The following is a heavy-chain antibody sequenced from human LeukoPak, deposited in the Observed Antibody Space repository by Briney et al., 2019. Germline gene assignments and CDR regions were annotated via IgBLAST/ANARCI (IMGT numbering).Heavy chain of an antibody. J-gene: IGHJ5*02. CDR2: IIPIFGTA. CDR1: GGTFSSYA. CDR3: AREPEYDSSENWFDP. V-gene: IGHV1-69*13. D-gene: IGHD3-22*01. Sequence: ASVKVSRKASGGTFSSYAISWVRQAPGQGLEWMGGIIPIFGTANYAQKFQGRVTITADESTSTAYMELSSLRSEDTAVYYCAREPEYDSSENWFDPWGQGTLVTVSS.